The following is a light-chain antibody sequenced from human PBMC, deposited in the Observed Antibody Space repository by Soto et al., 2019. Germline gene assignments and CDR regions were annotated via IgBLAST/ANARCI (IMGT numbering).Light chain of an antibody. Sequence: IRMTKSPSSFSASPRARVAITCRSSHGISSYLAWYQQKPGKAPKLLIYAASTLQSGVPSRFSGSGSGTDFTLTISCLQSEDFATYYCQQYYSYPSITFGQGTRPEIK. CDR2: AAS. CDR3: QQYYSYPSIT. J-gene: IGKJ5*01. V-gene: IGKV1-8*01. CDR1: HGISSY.